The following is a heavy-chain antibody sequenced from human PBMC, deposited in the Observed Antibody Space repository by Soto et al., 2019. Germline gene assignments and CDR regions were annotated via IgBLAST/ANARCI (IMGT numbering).Heavy chain of an antibody. Sequence: GGCLRLSCAASGSTFTSSVMAWVRRPPGRGLEWISSLGLIPRHTFYADSVKGRFTISRDNSRTTLYLQITGLTFDDTAVYYCAAYADGPYRPPYDYWGQGTQVTVSS. CDR3: AAYADGPYRPPYDY. D-gene: IGHD3-16*02. V-gene: IGHV3-23*01. CDR2: LGLIPRHT. CDR1: GSTFTSSV. J-gene: IGHJ4*02.